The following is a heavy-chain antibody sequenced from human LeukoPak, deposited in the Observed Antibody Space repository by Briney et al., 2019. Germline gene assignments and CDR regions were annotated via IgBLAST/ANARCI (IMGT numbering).Heavy chain of an antibody. Sequence: GGSLRLSCAASGFTFSNVWMTWVRQAPGRGLEWVGRIKRKTDGGTTDYAAPVKGRFTISRDDSKNTLYLQMNSLKTEDTAVYYCSTVRYCTTDVCYTPFDYWGQGTLVTVSP. V-gene: IGHV3-15*01. CDR1: GFTFSNVW. CDR3: STVRYCTTDVCYTPFDY. D-gene: IGHD2-8*01. J-gene: IGHJ4*02. CDR2: IKRKTDGGTT.